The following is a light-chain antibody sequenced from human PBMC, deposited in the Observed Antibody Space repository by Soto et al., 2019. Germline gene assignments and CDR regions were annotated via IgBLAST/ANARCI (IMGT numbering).Light chain of an antibody. CDR1: QSVNGNH. V-gene: IGKV3-20*01. Sequence: EIVLTQSPGTLFLSPGERATLSCRASQSVNGNHLVWYQQRPGLAPRLLIFAASSRATGIPDRFSGSGSGTDFTLTISRLEPEDFAVYYCQQHGSSPWSFGLGTKVEIK. CDR2: AAS. CDR3: QQHGSSPWS. J-gene: IGKJ1*01.